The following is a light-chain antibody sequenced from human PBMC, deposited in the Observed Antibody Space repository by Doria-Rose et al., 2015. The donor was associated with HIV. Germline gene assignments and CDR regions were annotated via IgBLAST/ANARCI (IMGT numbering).Light chain of an antibody. Sequence: TQSPGTLSLSPGERATLSCRASQSFSSTYLAGYQQKPGQAPSLIIYDGSTRATGIPDRFSASGSGTDFTLTINRLEPEDFALYYCHQYGTSWTFGQGTKVEI. J-gene: IGKJ1*01. V-gene: IGKV3-20*01. CDR3: HQYGTSWT. CDR2: DGS. CDR1: QSFSSTY.